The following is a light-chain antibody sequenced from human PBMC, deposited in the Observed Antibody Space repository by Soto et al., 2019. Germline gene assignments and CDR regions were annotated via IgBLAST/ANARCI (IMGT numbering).Light chain of an antibody. J-gene: IGKJ5*01. V-gene: IGKV4-1*01. CDR1: QSVLYNSHNKNY. CDR2: WAS. CDR3: QQYYSTPIT. Sequence: DIVMTQSPDSLAVSLGARATINCKSSQSVLYNSHNKNYLAWYQQKPGQPPKLLIYWASTRESGVPDRFSGSGSGTIFSLTISSLHAEDVAVYYCQQYYSTPITFGQGTRLEIK.